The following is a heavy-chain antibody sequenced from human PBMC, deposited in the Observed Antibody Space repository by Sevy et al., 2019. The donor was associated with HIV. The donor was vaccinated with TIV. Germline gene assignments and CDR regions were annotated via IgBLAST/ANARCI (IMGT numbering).Heavy chain of an antibody. V-gene: IGHV3-30-3*01. J-gene: IGHJ1*01. CDR3: ALERLSSNVAEYFQN. Sequence: GGSLRLSCAASGFTFSDYSMHWVRQAPGKGLEWVATISYHGSNKHYADSVKGRFTLSRDNSKNSLFLQMNSLRAEDTAVYYCALERLSSNVAEYFQNWGQRTLVTVSS. CDR2: ISYHGSNK. D-gene: IGHD1-1*01. CDR1: GFTFSDYS.